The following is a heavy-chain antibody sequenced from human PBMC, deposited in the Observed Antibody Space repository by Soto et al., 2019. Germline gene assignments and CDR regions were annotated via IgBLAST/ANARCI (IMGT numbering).Heavy chain of an antibody. CDR2: ISTGGTVR. D-gene: IGHD5-18*01. V-gene: IGHV3-48*03. CDR3: ARYGSWLQPFEY. Sequence: EVQLVESGGGLVPPGGSLRLSCAASGFTFSSYDMNWVLQDPGKGLEWISYISTGGTVRYYAASVQRLFTSSSDNAANSLILQMNSLRAEDTAVYQCARYGSWLQPFEYWGKGTQVTDSS. CDR1: GFTFSSYD. J-gene: IGHJ4*02.